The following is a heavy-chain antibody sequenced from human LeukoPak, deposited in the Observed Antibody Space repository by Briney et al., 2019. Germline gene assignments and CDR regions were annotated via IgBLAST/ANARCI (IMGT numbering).Heavy chain of an antibody. D-gene: IGHD6-19*01. Sequence: GASVKVSCKASGNTFIGNYIHWVRQARGQGLEWMGWINPNSGGANYAQRFQGRVTMTRDTSVTTAFLDLDRLTSDDTAVYYCVTRSYTSGWPTWGQGTLVTVFS. CDR1: GNTFIGNY. CDR2: INPNSGGA. J-gene: IGHJ5*02. V-gene: IGHV1-2*02. CDR3: VTRSYTSGWPT.